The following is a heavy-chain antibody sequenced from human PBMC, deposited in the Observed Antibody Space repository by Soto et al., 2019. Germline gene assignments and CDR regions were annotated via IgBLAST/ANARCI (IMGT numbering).Heavy chain of an antibody. Sequence: SETLSLTCTVSGGSISSSSYYWGWIRQPPGKGLEWIGSIYYSGSTYCNPSLKSRVTISVDTSKNQFSLQLSSVTAADAAVYYCARRGYSYGQFDYWGQGTLVTVSS. D-gene: IGHD5-18*01. CDR3: ARRGYSYGQFDY. CDR1: GGSISSSSYY. J-gene: IGHJ4*02. V-gene: IGHV4-39*01. CDR2: IYYSGST.